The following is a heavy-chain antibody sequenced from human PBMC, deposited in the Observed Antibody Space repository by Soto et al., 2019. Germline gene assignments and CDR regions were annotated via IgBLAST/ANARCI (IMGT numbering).Heavy chain of an antibody. Sequence: GASVKVSCKASGGTFSSYAISWVRQAPGQGLEWMGGIIPIFGTANYAQKFQGRVTITADESTSTAYMELSSLRSEGTAVYYCARGEARSHYDFWSGYYSIGMDVWGQGTTVTVSS. CDR1: GGTFSSYA. CDR2: IIPIFGTA. D-gene: IGHD3-3*01. J-gene: IGHJ6*02. CDR3: ARGEARSHYDFWSGYYSIGMDV. V-gene: IGHV1-69*13.